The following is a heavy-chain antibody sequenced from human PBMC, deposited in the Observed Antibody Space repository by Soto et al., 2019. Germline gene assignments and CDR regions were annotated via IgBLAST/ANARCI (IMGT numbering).Heavy chain of an antibody. CDR3: ARQAAAGKYYYAMDV. Sequence: PGESLKISCKGSGYSFTTYWIGWVRQMPGKGLEGMVIIYPGDSDTRYSPSFQGQVTISADKSINTTYLQWSSLKASDTAIYYCARQAAAGKYYYAMDVWGQWTTVTVSS. V-gene: IGHV5-51*01. J-gene: IGHJ6*02. CDR1: GYSFTTYW. CDR2: IYPGDSDT. D-gene: IGHD6-13*01.